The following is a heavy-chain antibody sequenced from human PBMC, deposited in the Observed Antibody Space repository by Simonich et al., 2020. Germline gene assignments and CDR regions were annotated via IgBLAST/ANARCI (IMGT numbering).Heavy chain of an antibody. CDR3: ARASRGTWWYYYFDY. CDR2: ISPYDGNT. J-gene: IGHJ4*02. D-gene: IGHD2-15*01. Sequence: QVQLVQSGAEVKKPGASVKVSCKASGYTFTSYGISWVRQAPVQVLEWMGWISPYDGNTNYAQKLQGRVTMTTDTSTSTAYMELRSLRSDDTAVYYCARASRGTWWYYYFDYWGQGTLVTVSS. CDR1: GYTFTSYG. V-gene: IGHV1-18*01.